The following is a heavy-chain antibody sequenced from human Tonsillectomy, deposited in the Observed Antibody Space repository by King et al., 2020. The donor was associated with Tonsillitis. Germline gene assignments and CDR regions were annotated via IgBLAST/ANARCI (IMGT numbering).Heavy chain of an antibody. D-gene: IGHD4-11*01. V-gene: IGHV3-9*01. CDR3: AKDIGIASMTTVTLFYYYGMDV. CDR1: GFTFDDYA. Sequence: VQLVESGGGLVQPGRSLRLSCAESGFTFDDYAMHWVRQAPGKGLEWVSGISWNSGSIGYADSVKGRFTISRDNAKNSLYLQMNSLRAEDTALYYCAKDIGIASMTTVTLFYYYGMDVWGQGTTVTVSS. CDR2: ISWNSGSI. J-gene: IGHJ6*02.